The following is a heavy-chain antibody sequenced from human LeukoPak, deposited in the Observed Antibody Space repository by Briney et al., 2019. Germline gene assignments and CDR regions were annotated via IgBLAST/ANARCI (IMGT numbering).Heavy chain of an antibody. CDR3: ARAWGSGSYYPDY. V-gene: IGHV3-21*01. J-gene: IGHJ4*02. D-gene: IGHD3-10*01. CDR2: ISDSGNYI. Sequence: PGGSLRLSCAASGFTFSSYAMSWVRQAPGKGLEWVSSISDSGNYIYYTASVKGRFTISRDNAKNSLYLQMNSLRAEDTAVYYCARAWGSGSYYPDYWGQGTLVTVSS. CDR1: GFTFSSYA.